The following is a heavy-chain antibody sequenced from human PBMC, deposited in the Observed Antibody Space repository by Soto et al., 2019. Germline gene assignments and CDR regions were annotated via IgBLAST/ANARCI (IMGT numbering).Heavy chain of an antibody. CDR2: IYSGST. CDR1: GGSISSSSSY. Sequence: SETLSLTCTVSGGSISSSSSYWGWIRQPQGKGLEWIGTIYSGSTYYNPSLKSRVTISVDTSKNQFSLKLSSVAAADTPIYFCATTRCLAVGGSFDYWGEVTLFTVTS. J-gene: IGHJ4*02. D-gene: IGHD6-13*01. V-gene: IGHV4-39*01. CDR3: ATTRCLAVGGSFDY.